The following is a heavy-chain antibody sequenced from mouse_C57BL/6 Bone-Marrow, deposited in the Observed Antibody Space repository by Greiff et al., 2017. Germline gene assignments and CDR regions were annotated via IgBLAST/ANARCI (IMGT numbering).Heavy chain of an antibody. CDR3: ARGRVERYAMDY. V-gene: IGHV5-6*02. D-gene: IGHD1-1*01. Sequence: DVKLVESGGDLVKPGGSLKLSCAASGFTFSSYGMSWVRQTPDKRLEWVATISSGGSYTYYPDSVKGRFTISRDNAKNTLYLQMSSLKSEDTAMYYCARGRVERYAMDYWGQGTSVTVSS. J-gene: IGHJ4*01. CDR1: GFTFSSYG. CDR2: ISSGGSYT.